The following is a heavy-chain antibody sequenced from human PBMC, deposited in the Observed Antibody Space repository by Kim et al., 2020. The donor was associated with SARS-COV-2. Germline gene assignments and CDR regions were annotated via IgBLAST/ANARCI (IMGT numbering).Heavy chain of an antibody. CDR2: MYYRGST. CDR1: GDSIGVGGYY. J-gene: IGHJ4*02. V-gene: IGHV4-31*03. Sequence: SETLSLTCTVSGDSIGVGGYYWSWIRQHPGKGLECLGYMYYRGSTYYNPSLKSRLSISVDTSKNQFFLKLDSVTAADTAVYYCARGGRIIRSFDSWGQGTLVTVSS. D-gene: IGHD5-12*01. CDR3: ARGGRIIRSFDS.